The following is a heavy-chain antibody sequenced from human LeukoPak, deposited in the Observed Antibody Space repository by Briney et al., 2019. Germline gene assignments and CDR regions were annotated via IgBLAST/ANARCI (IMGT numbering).Heavy chain of an antibody. V-gene: IGHV3-23*01. CDR1: GFTFSSYG. J-gene: IGHJ6*03. CDR2: ISGSGGST. CDR3: AKNGDRGAYCSGGSCYPYYYYYIDA. Sequence: PGGSLRLSCAASGFTFSSYGMSWVRQAPGKGLEWVSAISGSGGSTYYADSVKGRFTISRDNSKNTLYLQMNSLRAEDTAIYYCAKNGDRGAYCSGGSCYPYYYYYIDAWGKGTTVTISS. D-gene: IGHD2-15*01.